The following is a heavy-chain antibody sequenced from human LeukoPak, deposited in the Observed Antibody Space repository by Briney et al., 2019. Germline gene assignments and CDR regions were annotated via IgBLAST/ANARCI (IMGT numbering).Heavy chain of an antibody. Sequence: PGGSLRLSCAASGFSFSRYSVNWVRQAPGKGLEWVSFIGSSSRYIYYADSVKGRFTISRDDAKNSLYLQMNSLRAEDTAVYYRARDVGSGSYSASDYWGQGTLVTVSS. CDR2: IGSSSRYI. D-gene: IGHD3-10*01. CDR1: GFSFSRYS. CDR3: ARDVGSGSYSASDY. V-gene: IGHV3-21*01. J-gene: IGHJ4*02.